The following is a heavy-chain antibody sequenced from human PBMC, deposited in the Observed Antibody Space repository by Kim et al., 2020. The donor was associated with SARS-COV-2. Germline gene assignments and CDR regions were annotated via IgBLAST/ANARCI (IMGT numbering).Heavy chain of an antibody. Sequence: GESLKISCKGSGYSFTSYWIGWVRQMPGKGLEWMGIIYPGDSDTRYSPSFQGQVTISADKSITTAYLQWSSLKASDTAMYYCARQAMVQGGICYYYGMDVWGPGTTVTVSS. CDR1: GYSFTSYW. CDR2: IYPGDSDT. V-gene: IGHV5-51*01. D-gene: IGHD3-10*01. CDR3: ARQAMVQGGICYYYGMDV. J-gene: IGHJ6*02.